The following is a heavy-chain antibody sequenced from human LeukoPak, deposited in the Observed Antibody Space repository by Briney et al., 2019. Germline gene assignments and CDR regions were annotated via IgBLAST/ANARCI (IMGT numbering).Heavy chain of an antibody. Sequence: GGSLRLSCAASGFTFSSYSMNWVRQAPGKGLEWVSSISSSSSYIYYADSVKGRFTISRDNAKNSLYLQMNSLRAEDTAVYYCARKSRDCSGGSCEFDYWGQGTLVTVSS. CDR2: ISSSSSYI. V-gene: IGHV3-21*01. D-gene: IGHD2-15*01. CDR3: ARKSRDCSGGSCEFDY. J-gene: IGHJ4*02. CDR1: GFTFSSYS.